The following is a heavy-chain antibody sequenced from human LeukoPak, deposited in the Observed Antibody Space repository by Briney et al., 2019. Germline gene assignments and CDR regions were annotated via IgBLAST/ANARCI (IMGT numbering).Heavy chain of an antibody. CDR1: GASINGYC. J-gene: IGHJ4*02. Sequence: SETLPLTCTVSGASINGYCWSWIRQSPGKGLEWIGYIHYSGSTNYNPSLKSRATISVDTSKNQFSLKLSSGTAADTAVYYCARATWCNLPNFWGQGTLVTVSS. V-gene: IGHV4-59*08. CDR2: IHYSGST. D-gene: IGHD2-8*02. CDR3: ARATWCNLPNF.